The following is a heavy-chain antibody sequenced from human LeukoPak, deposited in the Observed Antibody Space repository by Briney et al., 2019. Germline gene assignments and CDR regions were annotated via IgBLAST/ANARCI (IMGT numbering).Heavy chain of an antibody. CDR2: INHSGST. CDR3: ARWETTGHAFDI. CDR1: GGSFNDYY. D-gene: IGHD4-17*01. V-gene: IGHV4-34*01. J-gene: IGHJ3*02. Sequence: SETLSLSCAVYGGSFNDYYWSWIRQPPGKGLEWIGEINHSGSTNYNPSLKSRVTISVDTSKNQFSLKLSSVTAADTAVYYCARWETTGHAFDIWGQGTMVTVSS.